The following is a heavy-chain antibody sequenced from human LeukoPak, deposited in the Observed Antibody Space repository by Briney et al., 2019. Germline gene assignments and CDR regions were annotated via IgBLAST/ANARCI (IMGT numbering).Heavy chain of an antibody. CDR2: INHSGST. CDR3: ARALVVVVPAAIPLGWFDP. J-gene: IGHJ5*02. CDR1: GGSFSGYY. Sequence: SETLSLTCAVYGGSFSGYYWSWIRQPPGKGLEWIGEINHSGSTNYNPSLKSRVTISVDTSKNQFSLKLSSVTAADTAVHYCARALVVVVPAAIPLGWFDPWGQGTLVTVSS. V-gene: IGHV4-34*01. D-gene: IGHD2-2*01.